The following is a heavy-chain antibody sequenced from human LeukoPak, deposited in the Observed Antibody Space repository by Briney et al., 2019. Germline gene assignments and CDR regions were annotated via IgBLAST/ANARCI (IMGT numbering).Heavy chain of an antibody. CDR2: ISASGAGT. CDR3: ARDLGWYFNY. Sequence: GGSLRLSCAASGFTLSDYATSWVRQAPGKGLEWVSVISASGAGTSYADSVKGRFTISRDNAKNSLYLQMNSLRAEDTAVYYCARDLGWYFNYWGQGTLVTVSS. J-gene: IGHJ4*02. V-gene: IGHV3-23*01. D-gene: IGHD3-10*01. CDR1: GFTLSDYA.